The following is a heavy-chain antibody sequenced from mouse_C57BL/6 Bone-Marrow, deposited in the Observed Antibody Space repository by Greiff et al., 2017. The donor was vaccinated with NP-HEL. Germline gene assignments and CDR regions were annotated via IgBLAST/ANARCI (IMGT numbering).Heavy chain of an antibody. J-gene: IGHJ1*03. V-gene: IGHV3-6*01. Sequence: EVQRVESGPGLVKPSQSLSLTCSVTGYSITSGYYWNWIRQFPGNKLEWMGYISYDGSNNYNPSLKNRISITRDTSKNQFFLKLNSVTTEDTATYYCARGDFDVWGTGTTVTGSS. CDR3: ARGDFDV. CDR2: ISYDGSN. CDR1: GYSITSGYY.